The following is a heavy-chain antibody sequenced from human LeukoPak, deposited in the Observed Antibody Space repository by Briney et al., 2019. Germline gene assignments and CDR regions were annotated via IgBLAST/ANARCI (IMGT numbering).Heavy chain of an antibody. V-gene: IGHV4-34*01. CDR3: ARDGEFRYYYDSSGYYFDY. Sequence: PSETLSLTCAVYGGSFSGYYWSWIRQPPGKGLEWIGEINHSGSTNYNPSLKSRVTTSVDTSKNQFSLKLSSVTAADTAVYYCARDGEFRYYYDSSGYYFDYWGQGTLVTVSS. J-gene: IGHJ4*02. D-gene: IGHD3-22*01. CDR2: INHSGST. CDR1: GGSFSGYY.